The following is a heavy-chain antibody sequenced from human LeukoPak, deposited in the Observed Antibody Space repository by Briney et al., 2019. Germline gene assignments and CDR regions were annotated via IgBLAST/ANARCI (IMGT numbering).Heavy chain of an antibody. V-gene: IGHV3-48*03. CDR2: ISSSGSTI. CDR3: ARGARPDAYDV. J-gene: IGHJ3*01. Sequence: GGSLRLSCAASRFTFSSYDMNWVRQAPGKGLEWVSYISSSGSTIHYADSVKGRFTISRDNAKNSLYLQMNSLRAEDTAVYYCARGARPDAYDVWGQGTMVTVSS. CDR1: RFTFSSYD. D-gene: IGHD4/OR15-4a*01.